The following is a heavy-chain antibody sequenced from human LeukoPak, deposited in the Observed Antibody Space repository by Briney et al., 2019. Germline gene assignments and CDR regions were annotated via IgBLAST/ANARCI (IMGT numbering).Heavy chain of an antibody. D-gene: IGHD3-22*01. CDR3: AKDGHYYDSSGYLDF. CDR1: GFTFSSYA. V-gene: IGHV3-30*04. Sequence: GRSLRLSCAASGFTFSSYAMHWVRQAPGKGLEWVAAIWYDGTNKYYADSVKGRFIISRDNSKNTLYLQVNSLRAEDTAVYYCAKDGHYYDSSGYLDFWGQGTLVTVSS. J-gene: IGHJ4*02. CDR2: IWYDGTNK.